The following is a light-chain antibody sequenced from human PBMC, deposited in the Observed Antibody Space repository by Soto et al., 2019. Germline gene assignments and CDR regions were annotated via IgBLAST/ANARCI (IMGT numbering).Light chain of an antibody. Sequence: DIQMTQSPSSLSASVGDRVTMTCRAGQDIANYLVWYQQQPGKVPKLLIYAASTLYSGVPSRFSGSGSGTDFTLTISSLQPEDVGTYYCQRYDDAPLTFGGGTKVDIK. J-gene: IGKJ4*01. V-gene: IGKV1-27*01. CDR1: QDIANY. CDR2: AAS. CDR3: QRYDDAPLT.